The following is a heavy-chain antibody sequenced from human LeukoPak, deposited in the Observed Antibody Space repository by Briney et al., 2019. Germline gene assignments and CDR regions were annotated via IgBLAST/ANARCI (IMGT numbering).Heavy chain of an antibody. J-gene: IGHJ4*02. D-gene: IGHD1-26*01. Sequence: GASMKVSCKASGYTFTSHYIHWVRQAPGQGLEWMGLIDPSGGSTSYAQKSQGRITMTRDMSTSTVYMDLSSLKSEDTAVYYCAKGSSGSYLNYFDSWGQGTLVTVSS. CDR1: GYTFTSHY. V-gene: IGHV1-46*01. CDR2: IDPSGGST. CDR3: AKGSSGSYLNYFDS.